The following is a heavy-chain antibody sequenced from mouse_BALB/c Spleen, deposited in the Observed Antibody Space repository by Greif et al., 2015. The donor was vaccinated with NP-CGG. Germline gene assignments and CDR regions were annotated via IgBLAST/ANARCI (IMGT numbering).Heavy chain of an antibody. D-gene: IGHD4-1*01. J-gene: IGHJ4*01. Sequence: QVQLQQSGPELVKPGASVKISCKASGYTYTDYYINWVKQKPGQGLEWIGWIYPGSGNSKYNEKFKGKATLTVDTSSSTAYMQLSSLTSEDTAVYFCARGTGTEAMDYWGQGTSVTVSS. CDR3: ARGTGTEAMDY. CDR2: IYPGSGNS. CDR1: GYTYTDYY. V-gene: IGHV1-84*02.